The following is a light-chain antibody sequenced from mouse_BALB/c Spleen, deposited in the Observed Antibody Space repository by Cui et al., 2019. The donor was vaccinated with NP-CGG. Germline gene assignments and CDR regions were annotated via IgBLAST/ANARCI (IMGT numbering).Light chain of an antibody. V-gene: IGLV1*01. J-gene: IGLJ1*01. CDR2: GTN. Sequence: QAVVTQESALTTSPGETVTITCRSSTGAVTTSNYANWVQEKPDHLFTGLIGGTNNRVPGVPARFSGSLIGDKAALTITGEQTEDEAIYFCALWYSNHWVFGGGTKLTVL. CDR1: TGAVTTSNY. CDR3: ALWYSNHWV.